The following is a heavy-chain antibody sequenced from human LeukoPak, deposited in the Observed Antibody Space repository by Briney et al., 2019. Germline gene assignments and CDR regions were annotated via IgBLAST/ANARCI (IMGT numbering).Heavy chain of an antibody. J-gene: IGHJ5*02. CDR2: IYYSGST. Sequence: SETLSLTCTVSGGSISSSSYYWGWIRQPPGKELEWIGSIYYSGSTYYNPSLKSRVTISVDTSKNQFSLKLSSVTAADTAVYYCARQARGDYGGNSWWFDPWGQGTLVTVSS. CDR1: GGSISSSSYY. D-gene: IGHD4-23*01. CDR3: ARQARGDYGGNSWWFDP. V-gene: IGHV4-39*01.